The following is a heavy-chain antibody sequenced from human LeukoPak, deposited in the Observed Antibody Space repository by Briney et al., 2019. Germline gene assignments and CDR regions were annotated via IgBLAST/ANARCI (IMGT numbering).Heavy chain of an antibody. CDR2: IYYSGST. J-gene: IGHJ4*02. V-gene: IGHV4-59*12. D-gene: IGHD6-13*01. CDR3: ARDCAPGIAAAGTLFDY. CDR1: GGSISSYY. Sequence: SETLSLTCTVSGGSISSYYWSWIRQPPGKGLEWIGYIYYSGSTNYNPSLKSRVTISVDTSKTQFSLKLSSVTAADTAVYYCARDCAPGIAAAGTLFDYWGQGTLVTVSS.